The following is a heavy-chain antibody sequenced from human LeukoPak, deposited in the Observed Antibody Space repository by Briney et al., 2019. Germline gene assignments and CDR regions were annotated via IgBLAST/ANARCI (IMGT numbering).Heavy chain of an antibody. V-gene: IGHV3-53*01. CDR2: IFSGGTT. D-gene: IGHD6-13*01. CDR1: GFTVSSNY. Sequence: PGGSLRLSCAASGFTVSSNYVSWVRQDPGKGLEWVSVIFSGGTTYYADSVKDRFTISRDNSKNTLYLQMNSLRAEDTAMYYCARGYSSSWYDWGQGTLVTVSS. CDR3: ARGYSSSWYD. J-gene: IGHJ4*02.